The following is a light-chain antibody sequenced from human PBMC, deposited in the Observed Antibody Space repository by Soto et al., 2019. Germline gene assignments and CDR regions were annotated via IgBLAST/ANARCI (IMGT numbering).Light chain of an antibody. Sequence: ERVMTQSPATLSVSPGERATLSCRASQSVGSNLAWYQQKPGQAPRLLIFGASSRATGVPARFSGSGSGTEFTLTINSLQSEDFAVYFCQQYDSSPLWTFGQGTKVDIK. V-gene: IGKV3-15*01. J-gene: IGKJ1*01. CDR1: QSVGSN. CDR2: GAS. CDR3: QQYDSSPLWT.